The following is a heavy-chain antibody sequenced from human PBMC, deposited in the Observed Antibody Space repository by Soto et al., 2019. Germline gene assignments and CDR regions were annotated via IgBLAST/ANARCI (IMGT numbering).Heavy chain of an antibody. V-gene: IGHV3-9*01. CDR3: AKGERYCSGGTCFTLIDY. Sequence: GGSLRLSCAASGFTFDDYAMHWVRQAPGKGLEWVSGIRWNSDNVGYADSVKGRFTISRDNAKNPLYLQMNSLRAEDTALYYCAKGERYCSGGTCFTLIDYWGQGTLVTVSS. D-gene: IGHD2-15*01. CDR1: GFTFDDYA. J-gene: IGHJ4*02. CDR2: IRWNSDNV.